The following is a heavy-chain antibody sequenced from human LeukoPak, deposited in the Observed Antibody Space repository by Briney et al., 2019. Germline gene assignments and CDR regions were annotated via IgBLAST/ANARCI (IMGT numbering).Heavy chain of an antibody. CDR1: GFXFSSCE. J-gene: IGHJ4*02. V-gene: IGHV3-48*03. CDR3: ARLVGATSIVPEFDY. CDR2: ISSSGSTI. Sequence: PGGSLRLSCAASGFXFSSCEINWVRQAPGKGLKWVSYISSSGSTIYYADSVKGRFTISRDNAKNSLYLQMNSLRAEDTAVYYCARLVGATSIVPEFDYWGQGTLVTVSS. D-gene: IGHD1-26*01.